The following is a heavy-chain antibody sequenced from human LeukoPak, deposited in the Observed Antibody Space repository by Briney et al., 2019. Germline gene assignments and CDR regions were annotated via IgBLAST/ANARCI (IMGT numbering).Heavy chain of an antibody. CDR3: AGYAGAPSTFDY. CDR1: GFTFSSYS. J-gene: IGHJ4*02. CDR2: ISSSSSYI. V-gene: IGHV3-21*01. Sequence: RGSLRLSCAASGFTFSSYSMNWVRQAPGKGLEWVSSISSSSSYIYYADSVKGRFTISRDNAKNSLYLQMNSLRAEDTAVYYCAGYAGAPSTFDYWGQGTLVTVSS. D-gene: IGHD2-2*01.